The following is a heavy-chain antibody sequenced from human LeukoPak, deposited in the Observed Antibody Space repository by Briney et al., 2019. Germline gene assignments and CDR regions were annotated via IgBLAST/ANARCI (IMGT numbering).Heavy chain of an antibody. Sequence: ASVKVFCKASGYTFTGYYMHWVRQAPGQGLEWMGIINPSGGSTIYAHKFQDRVTMTRDRSTRTVYMELSSLRSEDTAVYYCARVESWEHSGSSQDAFDIWGQGTIVSVSS. D-gene: IGHD1-26*01. CDR3: ARVESWEHSGSSQDAFDI. CDR1: GYTFTGYY. J-gene: IGHJ3*02. CDR2: INPSGGST. V-gene: IGHV1-46*01.